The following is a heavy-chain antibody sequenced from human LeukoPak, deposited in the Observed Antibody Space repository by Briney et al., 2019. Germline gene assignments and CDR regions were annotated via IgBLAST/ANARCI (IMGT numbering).Heavy chain of an antibody. D-gene: IGHD6-13*01. Sequence: SETLSLTGTVSGGSISSSRYYWGWIRQPPGKGLEWIGNIYYSGATYYNPSLKSRVTMSVDTSKNQFSLKLSSATAADTAVYYCATIAVAGIHSDNWGQGTLVTVSS. CDR3: ATIAVAGIHSDN. J-gene: IGHJ4*02. V-gene: IGHV4-39*01. CDR2: IYYSGAT. CDR1: GGSISSSRYY.